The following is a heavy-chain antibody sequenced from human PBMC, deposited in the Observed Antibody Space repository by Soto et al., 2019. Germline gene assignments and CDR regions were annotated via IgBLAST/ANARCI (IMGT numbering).Heavy chain of an antibody. J-gene: IGHJ4*02. CDR1: GYTFTSYY. V-gene: IGHV1-46*01. Sequence: GASVKVSCKASGYTFTSYYMHWVRQAPGQGLEWMGIINPSGGSTSYAQKFQGRVTMTRDTSTSTVYMELSSLRSEDTAVYYCATDLAYSSGFRGTFDYWGQGTLVTVYS. D-gene: IGHD6-19*01. CDR3: ATDLAYSSGFRGTFDY. CDR2: INPSGGST.